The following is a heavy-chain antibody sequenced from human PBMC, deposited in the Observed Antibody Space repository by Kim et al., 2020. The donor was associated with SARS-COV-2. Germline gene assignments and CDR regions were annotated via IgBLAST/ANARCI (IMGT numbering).Heavy chain of an antibody. D-gene: IGHD6-6*01. V-gene: IGHV4-59*01. J-gene: IGHJ5*02. Sequence: NYNPSLKSRVTISVDTSKNQFSLKLSSVTAADTAVYYCARAARPGGWFDPWGQGTLVTVSS. CDR3: ARAARPGGWFDP.